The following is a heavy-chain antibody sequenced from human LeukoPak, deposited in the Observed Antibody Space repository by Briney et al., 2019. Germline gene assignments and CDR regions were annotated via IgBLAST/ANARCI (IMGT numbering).Heavy chain of an antibody. CDR2: NGGST. Sequence: PSETLSLTCTVSGGSISSTSYYWGWIRQPPGKGLEWIGNNGGSTISNPSPKSRVTISVDTSRNHFSLKLSSVTAADTAMYYCARLGLHSSGWHIYYYDYWGQGSLVIVSS. CDR3: ARLGLHSSGWHIYYYDY. V-gene: IGHV4-39*02. J-gene: IGHJ4*02. CDR1: GGSISSTSYY. D-gene: IGHD6-19*01.